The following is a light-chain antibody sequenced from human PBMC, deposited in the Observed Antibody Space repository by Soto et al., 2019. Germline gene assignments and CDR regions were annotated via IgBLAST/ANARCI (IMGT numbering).Light chain of an antibody. Sequence: QSALTQPRSVSGSPGQSVTLSCAGASSDVGDYDYVSWYQQHPDKAPKLMVYDVSKRPSGVTDRFAGSKSGNTASLTISGLQADDDAEYYCCTYAGSYTRVFGGGTKLTV. J-gene: IGLJ3*02. CDR2: DVS. V-gene: IGLV2-11*01. CDR3: CTYAGSYTRV. CDR1: SSDVGDYDY.